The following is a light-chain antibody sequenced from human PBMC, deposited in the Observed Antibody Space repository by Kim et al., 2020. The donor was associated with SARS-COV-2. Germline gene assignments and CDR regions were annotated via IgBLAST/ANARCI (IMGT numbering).Light chain of an antibody. V-gene: IGLV7-46*01. CDR2: DTS. Sequence: QAAVTQEPSLTVSPGGTVTLTCGSTTGAVTSGHYPYWFQQKPGQAPRTLIYDTSNKYSWTPARFSGSLLGGKAALTLSGAQTEDEADYYCLLSYIGARVFGGGTKVTVL. J-gene: IGLJ3*02. CDR1: TGAVTSGHY. CDR3: LLSYIGARV.